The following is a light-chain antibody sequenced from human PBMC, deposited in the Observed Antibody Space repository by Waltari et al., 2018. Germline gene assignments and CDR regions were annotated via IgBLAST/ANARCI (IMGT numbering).Light chain of an antibody. J-gene: IGKJ1*01. Sequence: RASQSVISSYLAWYQQKPGQARRLLIYGTSSRATGIPDRFSGSGSGTDFTLTISRLEHEDCAVYYCQQYGSSPPWTFGQGTKVEIK. CDR3: QQYGSSPPWT. CDR2: GTS. V-gene: IGKV3-20*01. CDR1: QSVISSY.